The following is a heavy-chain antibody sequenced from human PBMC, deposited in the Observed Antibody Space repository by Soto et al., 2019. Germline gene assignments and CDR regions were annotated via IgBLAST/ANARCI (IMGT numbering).Heavy chain of an antibody. CDR3: AAGATPNPNFDY. D-gene: IGHD1-26*01. Sequence: SETLSLTCTVSGGSISSYYWSWIRQPPGKGLEWIGYIYYSGSTNYNPSLKSRVTISVDTSKNQFSLKLSSVTAADTAVYYCAAGATPNPNFDYWGQGTLVTVSS. J-gene: IGHJ4*02. CDR1: GGSISSYY. V-gene: IGHV4-59*01. CDR2: IYYSGST.